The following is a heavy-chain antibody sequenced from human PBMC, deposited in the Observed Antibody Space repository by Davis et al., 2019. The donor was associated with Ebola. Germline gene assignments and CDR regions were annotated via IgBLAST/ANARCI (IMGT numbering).Heavy chain of an antibody. CDR2: IKQDGSEK. V-gene: IGHV3-7*01. CDR3: ARTFTGSYPRRIDY. D-gene: IGHD1-26*01. J-gene: IGHJ4*02. Sequence: GESLKISCAASGFTFSSYWMSWVRQAPGKGLEWVANIKQDGSEKYYVDSVKGRLTISKDNAKNSLYLQMNSLRAEDTAVYYCARTFTGSYPRRIDYWGQGTLVSVSS. CDR1: GFTFSSYW.